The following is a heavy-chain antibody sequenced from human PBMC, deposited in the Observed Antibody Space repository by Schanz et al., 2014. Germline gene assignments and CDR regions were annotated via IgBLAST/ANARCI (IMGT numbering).Heavy chain of an antibody. V-gene: IGHV3-72*01. CDR1: GFTFSSYG. J-gene: IGHJ4*02. D-gene: IGHD3-22*01. CDR2: VRNKNNRYTT. CDR3: AKDPSHGDYDYYFDY. Sequence: VQLVESGGGVVQFGRSLRLSCVASGFTFSSYGMHWVRQAPGKGLEWVGRVRNKNNRYTTEYAASVKGRFTISRDDSKNSLYLQMNSLRAEDTAVYYCAKDPSHGDYDYYFDYWGQGTLVTVSS.